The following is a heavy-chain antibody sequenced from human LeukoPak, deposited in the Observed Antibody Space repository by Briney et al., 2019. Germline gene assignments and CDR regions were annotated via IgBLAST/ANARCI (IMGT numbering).Heavy chain of an antibody. Sequence: SETLSLTCAVYGGSFSGYYWSWIRQPPGKGLEWIGEINHSGSTNYNPSLKSRVTISVDTSKNQFSLKLSSVTAADTAVYYCARGGATYYDFWSGYWLTDVWGQGTTVTVS. V-gene: IGHV4-34*01. CDR3: ARGGATYYDFWSGYWLTDV. D-gene: IGHD3-3*01. CDR2: INHSGST. CDR1: GGSFSGYY. J-gene: IGHJ6*02.